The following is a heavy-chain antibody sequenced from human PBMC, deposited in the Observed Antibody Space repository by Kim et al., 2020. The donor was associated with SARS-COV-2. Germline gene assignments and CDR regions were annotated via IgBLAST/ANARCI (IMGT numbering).Heavy chain of an antibody. J-gene: IGHJ6*04. Sequence: RDSPSFQGQVTISADKSISTAYLQWSSLKASDTAMYYCARRDGYSNLVDVWGKGTTVTVSS. D-gene: IGHD4-4*01. V-gene: IGHV5-51*01. CDR3: ARRDGYSNLVDV.